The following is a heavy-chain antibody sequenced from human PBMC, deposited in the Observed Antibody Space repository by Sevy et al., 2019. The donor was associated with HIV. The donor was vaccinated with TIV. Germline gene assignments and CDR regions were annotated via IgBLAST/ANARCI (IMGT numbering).Heavy chain of an antibody. Sequence: GESLKISCGASGFIFSTVWMSWVRQAPGKGLEWVGRIKSKTDGGTTDYAAPVKGRFTISRDNSKNTLYLQMNSLKTEDTAVYYCATEALDYGDADYYYYGMDVWGQGTTVTVSS. CDR1: GFIFSTVW. CDR3: ATEALDYGDADYYYYGMDV. CDR2: IKSKTDGGTT. V-gene: IGHV3-15*01. J-gene: IGHJ6*02. D-gene: IGHD4-17*01.